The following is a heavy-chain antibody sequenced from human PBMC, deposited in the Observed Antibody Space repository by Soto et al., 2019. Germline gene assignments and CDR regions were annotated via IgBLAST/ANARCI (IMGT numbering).Heavy chain of an antibody. D-gene: IGHD3-10*01. V-gene: IGHV1-8*01. CDR2: MNPNSGNT. J-gene: IGHJ4*02. Sequence: ASVKVSCEACGDSFTSYDINWVRQATGQGLEWMGWMNPNSGNTGYAQKFQGRVTMTRNTSISTAYMELSSLRSEDTAVYYCARRRGSYFDYWGQGTLVTVSS. CDR1: GDSFTSYD. CDR3: ARRRGSYFDY.